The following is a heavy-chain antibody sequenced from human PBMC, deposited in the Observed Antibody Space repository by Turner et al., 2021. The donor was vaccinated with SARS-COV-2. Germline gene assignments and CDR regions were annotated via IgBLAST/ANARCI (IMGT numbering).Heavy chain of an antibody. V-gene: IGHV4-59*08. CDR2: IYYSGST. CDR1: GGSISSYY. Sequence: QVQLQESGPGLVKPSETLSLTCTVPGGSISSYYWSWIRQPPGKGLEWIGYIYYSGSTNYNPSLKSRVTISVDTSKNQFSLKLSSVTAADTAVYYCARQSSGWYLPYFDYWGQGTLVTVSS. D-gene: IGHD6-19*01. J-gene: IGHJ4*02. CDR3: ARQSSGWYLPYFDY.